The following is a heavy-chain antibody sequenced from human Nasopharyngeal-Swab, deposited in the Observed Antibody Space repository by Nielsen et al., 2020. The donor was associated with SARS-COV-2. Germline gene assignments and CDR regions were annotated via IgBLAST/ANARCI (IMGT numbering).Heavy chain of an antibody. J-gene: IGHJ6*02. V-gene: IGHV3-74*01. D-gene: IGHD6-13*01. CDR1: GFTFSSYW. CDR2: INSDGSST. Sequence: ESLKISCAASGFTFSSYWMHWVRQAPGKGLVWVSRINSDGSSTSYADSVKGRFTISRDNAKNTPYLQMNSLRAEDTAVYYCARSRKLMDVRGQGTTVTVSS. CDR3: ARSRKLMDV.